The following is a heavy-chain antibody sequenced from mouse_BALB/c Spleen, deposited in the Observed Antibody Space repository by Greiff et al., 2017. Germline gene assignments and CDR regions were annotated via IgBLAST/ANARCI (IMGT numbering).Heavy chain of an antibody. Sequence: VKLMESGPELVKPGASVKISCKASGYAFSSSWMNWVKQRPGQGLEWIGRIYPGDGDTNYNGKFKGKATLTADKSSSTAYMQLSSLTSVDSAVYFCAGNYDYWGQGTTLTVSS. D-gene: IGHD2-1*01. V-gene: IGHV1-82*01. CDR2: IYPGDGDT. CDR1: GYAFSSSW. CDR3: AGNYDY. J-gene: IGHJ2*01.